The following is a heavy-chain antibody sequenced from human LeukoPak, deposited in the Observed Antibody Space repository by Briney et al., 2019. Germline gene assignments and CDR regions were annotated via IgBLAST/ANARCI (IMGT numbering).Heavy chain of an antibody. Sequence: SETLSLTCTVSGGSISSYYWGWIRQPPGKGLEWIGYIYYSGSTNYNPSLKSRVTISVDTSKNQFSLKLSSVTAADTAVYYCARVSIAAAGRFDPWGQGTLVTVSS. J-gene: IGHJ5*02. CDR3: ARVSIAAAGRFDP. D-gene: IGHD6-13*01. CDR1: GGSISSYY. V-gene: IGHV4-59*01. CDR2: IYYSGST.